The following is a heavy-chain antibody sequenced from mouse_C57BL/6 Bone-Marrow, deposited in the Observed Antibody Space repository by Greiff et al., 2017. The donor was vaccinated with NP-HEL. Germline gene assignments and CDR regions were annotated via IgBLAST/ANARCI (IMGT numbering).Heavy chain of an antibody. D-gene: IGHD1-1*01. CDR1: GYSITSGYY. J-gene: IGHJ4*01. V-gene: IGHV3-6*01. Sequence: EVQLQESGPSLVKPSQSLSLTCSVTGYSITSGYYWNWIRQFPGNKLEWMGYISYDGSNNYNPSLKNRISITRDTSKNQFFLKLNSVTTEDTATYYCARVDLLRYAMDYWGQGTSVTVSS. CDR2: ISYDGSN. CDR3: ARVDLLRYAMDY.